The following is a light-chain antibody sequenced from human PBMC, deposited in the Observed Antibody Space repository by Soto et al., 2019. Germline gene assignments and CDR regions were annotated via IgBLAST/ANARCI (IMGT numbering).Light chain of an antibody. J-gene: IGLJ1*01. Sequence: QSALTQPASVSGSPGQSITISCTGTSSDVGSYNLVSWYQQHPGKAPKNMIYDGSKRPSGVSNRFSGSKSGNTASLTISGLQAEDEADYYCCSYAGSTTYVFGTGTKVTVL. CDR3: CSYAGSTTYV. CDR2: DGS. CDR1: SSDVGSYNL. V-gene: IGLV2-23*01.